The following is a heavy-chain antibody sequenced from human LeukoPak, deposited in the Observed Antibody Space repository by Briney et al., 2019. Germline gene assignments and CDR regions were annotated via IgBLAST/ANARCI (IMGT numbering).Heavy chain of an antibody. V-gene: IGHV3-72*01. CDR3: VRDVDY. CDR1: GFTFSDHY. J-gene: IGHJ4*02. Sequence: GGSLRLSCAASGFTFSDHYMDWVRQAPGKGLEWVGRTRNKANSYTTEYAASVKGRFTISRDDSKNSLYLQMNSPKTEDPAVYYCVRDVDYWGQGTLVTVSS. CDR2: TRNKANSYTT.